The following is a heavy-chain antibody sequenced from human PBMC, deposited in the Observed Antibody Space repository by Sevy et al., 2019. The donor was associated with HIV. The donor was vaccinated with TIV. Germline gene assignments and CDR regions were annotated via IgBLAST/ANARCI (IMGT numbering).Heavy chain of an antibody. J-gene: IGHJ6*02. Sequence: GGSLRLSCAASGFTFSSYWMSWVRQAPGKGLEWVAHIKVDGSERYYVDSVKGRFTIARENAKNSLYLQMNSLGAEDTAVYYCARDCSSTSCLWGLDVWGQGTTVTVSS. CDR3: ARDCSSTSCLWGLDV. CDR2: IKVDGSER. D-gene: IGHD2-2*01. V-gene: IGHV3-7*03. CDR1: GFTFSSYW.